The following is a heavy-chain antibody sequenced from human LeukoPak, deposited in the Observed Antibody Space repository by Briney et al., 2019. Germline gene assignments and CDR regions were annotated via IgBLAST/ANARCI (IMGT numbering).Heavy chain of an antibody. D-gene: IGHD2-15*01. CDR3: AILAEYCNSGSCYLGWFDP. CDR1: GGSISSYD. CDR2: IYTRGST. Sequence: SETLSLTCTVSGGSISSYDWSWIRQPAGKGLEWIGRIYTRGSTNYNPSLKSRVSMSVDTSKKQFSLKLSSVTAADTAVYYCAILAEYCNSGSCYLGWFDPWGQGTLVTVSS. J-gene: IGHJ5*02. V-gene: IGHV4-4*07.